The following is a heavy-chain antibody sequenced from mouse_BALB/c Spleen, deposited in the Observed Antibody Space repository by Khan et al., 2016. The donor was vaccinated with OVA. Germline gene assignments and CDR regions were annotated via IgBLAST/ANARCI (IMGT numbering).Heavy chain of an antibody. CDR3: ARGYGFFDF. Sequence: VQLKESGPDLVKPGASVRISCKASGYSFTLYYLTWVKQSHGESLEWIGRVNPNNGDSAYNQKFKDRATLTVDKSSNTAYMDFRSLTSEDSAVYYCARGYGFFDFWGQGTLVTVSA. D-gene: IGHD1-2*01. CDR2: VNPNNGDS. J-gene: IGHJ3*01. V-gene: IGHV1-26*01. CDR1: GYSFTLYY.